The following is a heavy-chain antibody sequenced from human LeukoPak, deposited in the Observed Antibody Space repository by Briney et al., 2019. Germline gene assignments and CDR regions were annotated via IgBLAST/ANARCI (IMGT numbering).Heavy chain of an antibody. CDR2: INPSGST. CDR3: ARDDFGNSGYRPFYF. CDR1: GDSIRRGNYY. D-gene: IGHD3-22*01. J-gene: IGHJ4*02. V-gene: IGHV4-61*02. Sequence: SETLSLTCSVSGDSIRRGNYYWSWIRQSAGKGLEWIGRINPSGSTNYNPSLKSRVIMSLDTSKNQFSLRLTSVTAADTAVYYCARDDFGNSGYRPFYFWGQGSLVTVSS.